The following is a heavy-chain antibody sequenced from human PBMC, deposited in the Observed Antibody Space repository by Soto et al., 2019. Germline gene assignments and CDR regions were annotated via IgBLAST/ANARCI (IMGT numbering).Heavy chain of an antibody. CDR2: INHSGST. J-gene: IGHJ4*02. V-gene: IGHV4-34*01. D-gene: IGHD2-15*01. Sequence: SETLSLTCAVYGGSFSGYYWSWIRQPPGKGLEWIGEINHSGSTNYNPSLKSRVTISVDTSKNQFSLKLSSVTAADTAVYYCASRPSSGDCSGGSCYPSDYWGQGTLVTVSS. CDR3: ASRPSSGDCSGGSCYPSDY. CDR1: GGSFSGYY.